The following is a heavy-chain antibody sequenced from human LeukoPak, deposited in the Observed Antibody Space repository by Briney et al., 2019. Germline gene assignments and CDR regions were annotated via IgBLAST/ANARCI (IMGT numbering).Heavy chain of an antibody. J-gene: IGHJ6*02. D-gene: IGHD1-14*01. Sequence: GGSLRLSCAAFGFTFSSYDMHWVRQATGKGLEWVSAIGTAGDTYYPGSVKGRFTISRENAKNSLYLQMNSLRAGDTAVYYCARVNRDYYYYGMDVWGQGTTVTVSS. V-gene: IGHV3-13*01. CDR3: ARVNRDYYYYGMDV. CDR1: GFTFSSYD. CDR2: IGTAGDT.